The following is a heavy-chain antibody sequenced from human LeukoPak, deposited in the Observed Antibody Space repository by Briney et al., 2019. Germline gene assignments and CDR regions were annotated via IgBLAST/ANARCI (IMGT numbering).Heavy chain of an antibody. Sequence: GGSLRLSCAASGFTFSSYEMNWVRQAPGKGLEWVSSISSSSSYIYYADSVKGRFTISRDNAKNSLYLQMNSLRAEDTAVYYCAGPFGVVNYYYYYYMDVWGKGTTVTVSS. J-gene: IGHJ6*03. CDR3: AGPFGVVNYYYYYYMDV. D-gene: IGHD3-3*01. CDR1: GFTFSSYE. CDR2: ISSSSSYI. V-gene: IGHV3-21*01.